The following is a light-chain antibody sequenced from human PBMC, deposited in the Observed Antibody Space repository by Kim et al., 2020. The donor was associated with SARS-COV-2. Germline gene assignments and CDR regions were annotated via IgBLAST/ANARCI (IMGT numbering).Light chain of an antibody. Sequence: SASVGDRVTITCRASQGIKYYLNWYQQKPGRAPKLLVYDTSTLESGVPSRFSGSGSGTEFTFTISSLQPEDFATYHCQQTYSLPQSFGPGTKLEI. J-gene: IGKJ2*03. CDR2: DTS. CDR1: QGIKYY. CDR3: QQTYSLPQS. V-gene: IGKV1-39*01.